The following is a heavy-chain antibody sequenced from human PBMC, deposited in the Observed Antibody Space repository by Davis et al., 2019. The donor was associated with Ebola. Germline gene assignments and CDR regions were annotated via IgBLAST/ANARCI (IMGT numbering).Heavy chain of an antibody. Sequence: MPSETLSLTCAVYGGSFSGYYWSWIRQPPGKGLEWIEEINHSGSTNYNPSLKSRVTISVDTSKNQFSLKLSSVTAADTTVYYCARSPIYYYYGMDVWGQGTTVTVSS. CDR2: INHSGST. CDR3: ARSPIYYYYGMDV. J-gene: IGHJ6*02. V-gene: IGHV4-34*01. CDR1: GGSFSGYY.